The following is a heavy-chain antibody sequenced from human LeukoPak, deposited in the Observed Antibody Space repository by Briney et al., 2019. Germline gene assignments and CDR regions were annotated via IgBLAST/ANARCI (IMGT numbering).Heavy chain of an antibody. V-gene: IGHV3-30*02. D-gene: IGHD1-26*01. Sequence: GGSLRLSCAASGFIFSNYGMHWVRQTPGMGLEWVTFIKSDGSEKDYADSVKGRFTISRDNSKNTLFLHINSLRADDTAVYYCAKDRLGAILYFDSWGQGTLVTVSS. CDR3: AKDRLGAILYFDS. CDR1: GFIFSNYG. J-gene: IGHJ4*02. CDR2: IKSDGSEK.